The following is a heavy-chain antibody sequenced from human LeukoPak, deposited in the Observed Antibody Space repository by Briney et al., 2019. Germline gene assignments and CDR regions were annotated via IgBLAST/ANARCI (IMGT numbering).Heavy chain of an antibody. CDR1: GFTFSSYG. V-gene: IGHV3-33*01. D-gene: IGHD3-10*01. J-gene: IGHJ4*02. CDR2: IWYDGSNK. Sequence: PGRSLRLSCAASGFTFSSYGMHWVRQAPGKGLEWVAVIWYDGSNKYYADSVKGRFTISRDNSKNTLYLQMNSLRAEDTAVYYCARDPLYGSGSYYINYFDYWGQGTLVTVSS. CDR3: ARDPLYGSGSYYINYFDY.